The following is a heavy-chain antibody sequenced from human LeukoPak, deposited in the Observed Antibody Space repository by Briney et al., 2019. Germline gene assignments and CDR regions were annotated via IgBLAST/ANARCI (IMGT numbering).Heavy chain of an antibody. Sequence: GGSLRLSCAASGFTFSSYWMTWVRQAPGKRLEWVALIWNDGSKNLHADSVKGRFTISKDNSKNTLHLQMNSLRAEDTAVYYCARNLGSCSSSRCYPDYWGQGTLVTVSS. D-gene: IGHD2-2*01. J-gene: IGHJ4*02. CDR1: GFTFSSYW. CDR3: ARNLGSCSSSRCYPDY. V-gene: IGHV3-33*01. CDR2: IWNDGSKN.